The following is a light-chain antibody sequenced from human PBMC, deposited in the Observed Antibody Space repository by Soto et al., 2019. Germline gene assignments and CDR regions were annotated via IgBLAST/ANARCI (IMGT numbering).Light chain of an antibody. J-gene: IGLJ1*01. V-gene: IGLV2-8*01. CDR3: MSYIGSSHV. Sequence: QSALTQPPSASGSLGQSVTISCTGTSSDVGRYKYVSWYQQQHPGKAPKLIVYEVSQRPSGVPDRFSGSKSGNTASLTVSGLQSEEEGDYYCMSYIGSSHVFGTGTKLTVL. CDR2: EVS. CDR1: SSDVGRYKY.